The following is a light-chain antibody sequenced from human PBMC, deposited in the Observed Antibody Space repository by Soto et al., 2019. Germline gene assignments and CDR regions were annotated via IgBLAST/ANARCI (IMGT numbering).Light chain of an antibody. CDR2: DVS. J-gene: IGLJ1*01. V-gene: IGLV2-18*02. CDR3: NSYTTSNTYV. CDR1: SSDVGGFNR. Sequence: QSALTQPPSVSGSPGQSVAIPCTGTSSDVGGFNRVSWYRQAPGTAPKLIIYDVSDRPSGVPDRFSGSKSGNTASLTISGLQAEDEADYYCNSYTTSNTYVFGTGTKSPS.